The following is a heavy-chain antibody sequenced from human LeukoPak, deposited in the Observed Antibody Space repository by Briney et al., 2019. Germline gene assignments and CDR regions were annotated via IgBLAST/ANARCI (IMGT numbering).Heavy chain of an antibody. CDR1: GYSISSGYY. CDR2: IYHSGST. J-gene: IGHJ4*02. V-gene: IGHV4-38-2*02. D-gene: IGHD3-9*01. CDR3: ARGRYFDY. Sequence: SETLSLTCTVSGYSISSGYYWGWIRQPPGKGLEWIGSIYHSGSTYYNPSLKSRVTISVDTSKNQFSLKLNSVTAADTAVYYCARGRYFDYWGQGTLVTVSS.